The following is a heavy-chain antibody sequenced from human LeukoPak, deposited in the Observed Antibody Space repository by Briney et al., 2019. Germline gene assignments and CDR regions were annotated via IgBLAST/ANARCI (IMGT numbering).Heavy chain of an antibody. V-gene: IGHV4-34*01. D-gene: IGHD2-15*01. J-gene: IGHJ4*02. Sequence: SETLSLTCAVYGGSFSGYYWSWIRQPPGKGLEWIGEINHSGSTNYNPSLKSRVTISVDTSKNQFSLKLSSVTAADTAVYYCARGENCSGGSCRGNSYYFDYWGQGTLVTVSS. CDR1: GGSFSGYY. CDR2: INHSGST. CDR3: ARGENCSGGSCRGNSYYFDY.